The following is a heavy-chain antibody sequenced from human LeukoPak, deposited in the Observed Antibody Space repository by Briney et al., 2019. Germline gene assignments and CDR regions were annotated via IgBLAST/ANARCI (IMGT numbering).Heavy chain of an antibody. CDR2: INPNSGGT. V-gene: IGHV1-2*04. Sequence: ASVKVSCKASGYTFTGYYMHWVRQAPGQGLEWMGWINPNSGGTNYAQKFQGWVTMTRDTSISTAYMEPSRLRSDDTAVYYCARGISVIVVPSGLAAFDIWGQGTMVTVSS. CDR3: ARGISVIVVPSGLAAFDI. J-gene: IGHJ3*02. D-gene: IGHD3-22*01. CDR1: GYTFTGYY.